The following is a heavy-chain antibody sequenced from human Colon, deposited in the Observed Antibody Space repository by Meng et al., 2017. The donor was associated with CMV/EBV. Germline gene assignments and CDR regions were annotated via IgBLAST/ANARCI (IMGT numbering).Heavy chain of an antibody. CDR1: GFTFSNYD. Sequence: GASLKISCATSGFTFSNYDMHWVRQAPGKGLEWVACKRYHGRETYYADSVTGRFTISRDKSKNTVFLQMNSLRPEDTAVYYCAKDLIELEDWGQGTLVTVSS. J-gene: IGHJ4*02. D-gene: IGHD5-24*01. CDR3: AKDLIELED. V-gene: IGHV3-30*02. CDR2: KRYHGRET.